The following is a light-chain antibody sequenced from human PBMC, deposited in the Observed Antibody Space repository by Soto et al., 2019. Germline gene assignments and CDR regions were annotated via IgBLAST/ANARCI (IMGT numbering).Light chain of an antibody. CDR3: AAWDDSLNGVV. CDR2: GNN. J-gene: IGLJ2*01. CDR1: SSNIGSNA. Sequence: QPVLAQPPSASGTPGQRVTISCSGSSSNIGSNAVNWYQQLPGTAPKLLIYGNNQRPSGVPDRFSVSKSGTSASLAISGLQSDDEADYYCAAWDDSLNGVVFGGGTKVTVL. V-gene: IGLV1-44*01.